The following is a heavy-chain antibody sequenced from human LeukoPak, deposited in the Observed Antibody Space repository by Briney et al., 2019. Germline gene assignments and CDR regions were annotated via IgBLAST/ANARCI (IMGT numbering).Heavy chain of an antibody. J-gene: IGHJ4*02. CDR3: ARGEWDLLFDY. Sequence: PSKTLSLTCTVSGGSISGYYWSWIRQPPGKGLEWIGYIFYSGSTNYNPSLKSRVTISVDTSKNQFSLKLSSVTAADTAVYYCARGEWDLLFDYWGQGTLVTVSS. CDR2: IFYSGST. V-gene: IGHV4-59*01. CDR1: GGSISGYY. D-gene: IGHD1-26*01.